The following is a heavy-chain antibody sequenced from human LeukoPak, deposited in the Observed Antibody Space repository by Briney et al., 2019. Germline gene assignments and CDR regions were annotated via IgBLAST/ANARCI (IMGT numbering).Heavy chain of an antibody. CDR1: GYTFTGYY. CDR2: INPNSGGT. V-gene: IGHV1-2*02. Sequence: ASVKVSCNASGYTFTGYYMHWVRQAPGQGLEWMGWINPNSGGTNYAQKFQGRVTMTRDTSISTACMELNRLRSDDTAVYYCARGLYYDSFGYYPSGDYFDYWGQGTLVTVSS. J-gene: IGHJ4*02. CDR3: ARGLYYDSFGYYPSGDYFDY. D-gene: IGHD3-22*01.